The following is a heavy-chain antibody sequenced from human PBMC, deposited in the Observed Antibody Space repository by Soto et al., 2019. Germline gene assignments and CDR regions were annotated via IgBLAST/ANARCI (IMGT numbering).Heavy chain of an antibody. CDR3: ARDLAGGIPDY. J-gene: IGHJ4*02. CDR2: ITFDERKK. D-gene: IGHD6-13*01. V-gene: IGHV3-30*03. Sequence: GGSLRLSCATCGFTFSNYVMHWVSHAPGKGLEWVAFITFDERKKYYADSVKGRFTISRDNAENSLYLQLNSLRAEDTAVYYCARDLAGGIPDYWGQATRVTVSS. CDR1: GFTFSNYV.